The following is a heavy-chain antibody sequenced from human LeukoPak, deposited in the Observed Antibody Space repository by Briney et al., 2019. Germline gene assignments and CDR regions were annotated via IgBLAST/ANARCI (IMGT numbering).Heavy chain of an antibody. Sequence: GGSLRLSCAAYGFTFDEYAMHWVRQAPGRGLEWVSGISWSRYIIEYADSVRGRFTSSRNNAKNSLFLQMNSLRAEDSAMYYCVRDHVGGSCVDCPLGDAFDTWGQRTMVTVSS. J-gene: IGHJ3*02. CDR1: GFTFDEYA. D-gene: IGHD2-15*01. CDR2: ISWSRYII. CDR3: VRDHVGGSCVDCPLGDAFDT. V-gene: IGHV3-9*01.